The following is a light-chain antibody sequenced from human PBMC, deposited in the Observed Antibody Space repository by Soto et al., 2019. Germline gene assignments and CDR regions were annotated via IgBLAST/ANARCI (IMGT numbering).Light chain of an antibody. CDR3: QHYNSYSEA. CDR1: QTIGSW. Sequence: DIQLTQSPSLLSASIGDRVTITCRASQTIGSWLAWYQQKPGKAPKLLIYKASTLKSGVPSRFSGSGSGTEFTLTISSLQPDDFATYYCQHYNSYSEAFGQGTKVDIK. J-gene: IGKJ1*01. V-gene: IGKV1-5*03. CDR2: KAS.